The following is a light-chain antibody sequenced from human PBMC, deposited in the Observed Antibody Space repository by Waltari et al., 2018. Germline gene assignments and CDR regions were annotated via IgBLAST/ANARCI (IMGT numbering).Light chain of an antibody. CDR2: KND. CDR1: TSNVGTKT. V-gene: IGLV1-44*01. CDR3: AAWDDSLSGYV. Sequence: QSVLTQPPSASGTPGERVTISCSGSTSNVGTKTVNWYQHFPGMAPKLLIYKNDQRHSGVPDRFSGPKSGTSASLAISGLQSEDEAVYYCAAWDDSLSGYVFGTGTKVSV. J-gene: IGLJ1*01.